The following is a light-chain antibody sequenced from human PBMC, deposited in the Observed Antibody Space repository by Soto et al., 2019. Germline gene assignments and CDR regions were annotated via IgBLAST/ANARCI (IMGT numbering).Light chain of an antibody. V-gene: IGKV3-20*01. CDR1: QSVSSSY. Sequence: EIVLTQSPGTLSLSPGERATLSCRASQSVSSSYLAWYQQKPGQAPRLLIYGASSRATGIPDRFSGSGSGTDFTLTISRLEPEDCTVYYCQQYGSSPPFSFGPGNKVDIK. J-gene: IGKJ3*01. CDR3: QQYGSSPPFS. CDR2: GAS.